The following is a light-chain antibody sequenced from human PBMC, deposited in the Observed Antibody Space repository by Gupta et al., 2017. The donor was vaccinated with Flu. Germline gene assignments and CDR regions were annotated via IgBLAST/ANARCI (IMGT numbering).Light chain of an antibody. CDR3: HLYGSSPRYT. CDR1: QSVTSIF. Sequence: IVLTQSPGTLSLSPGERATLSCRASQSVTSIFLGWFQHKPGQAPRLLISGVSGRATGIPDRFSASGSGTDFTLTINNLEPEDFAVYYCHLYGSSPRYTFGQGTKLEIK. V-gene: IGKV3-20*01. CDR2: GVS. J-gene: IGKJ2*01.